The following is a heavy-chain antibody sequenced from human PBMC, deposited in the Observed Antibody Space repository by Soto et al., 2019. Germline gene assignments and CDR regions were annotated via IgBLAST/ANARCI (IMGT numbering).Heavy chain of an antibody. J-gene: IGHJ4*02. CDR3: ARSSLDYYDFDY. D-gene: IGHD3-22*01. CDR2: IFSNDEK. V-gene: IGHV2-26*01. CDR1: GFSLSNARMG. Sequence: QVTLKESGPVLVKPTETLTLTCTASGFSLSNARMGVSWIRQPPGKALEWLAHIFSNDEKSYSTSLKSRLTISKDTSKSQVVLTMTNMDPVDTATYYCARSSLDYYDFDYWGQGTLVTVSS.